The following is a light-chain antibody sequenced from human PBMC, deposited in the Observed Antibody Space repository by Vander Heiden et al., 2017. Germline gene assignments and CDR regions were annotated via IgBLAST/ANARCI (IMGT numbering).Light chain of an antibody. CDR2: GAS. J-gene: IGKJ3*01. Sequence: EIVLTQSPGTLSLSPGERATLSCRASQSVSSSYLAWYQQKPGQAPRLLIYGASSRATGIPDRFSGSGSGTDFTLTISRLESEDFAVYYCQQYGSSPFTFGSGTKVDIK. V-gene: IGKV3-20*01. CDR3: QQYGSSPFT. CDR1: QSVSSSY.